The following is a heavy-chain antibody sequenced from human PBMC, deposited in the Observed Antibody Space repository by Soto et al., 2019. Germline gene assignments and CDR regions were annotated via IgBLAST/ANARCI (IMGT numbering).Heavy chain of an antibody. V-gene: IGHV4-30-4*01. D-gene: IGHD3-22*01. CDR1: GGSISSGDY. J-gene: IGHJ4*02. CDR3: ARTKYYYDTTAYILDY. Sequence: PSETLSLTCTVSGGSISSGDYWSWIRQPPGKGLEWIGYIYHSGGPYYNPSLNSRATMSVDTSQNQFSLKLSSVSAADTAVYYCARTKYYYDTTAYILDYWGQGALVTVSS. CDR2: IYHSGGP.